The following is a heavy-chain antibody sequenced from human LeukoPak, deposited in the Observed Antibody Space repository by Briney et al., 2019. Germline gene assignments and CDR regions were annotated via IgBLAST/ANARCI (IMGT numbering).Heavy chain of an antibody. CDR2: IYNSGST. D-gene: IGHD4-23*01. CDR3: ARHAYYGAKDFDY. CDR1: GDSISSSSYY. J-gene: IGHJ4*02. V-gene: IGHV4-39*01. Sequence: SETLSLTCIVSGDSISSSSYYWGWIRQPPGTGLEWIGSIYNSGSTHYNPSLKSRVTISVDTSKNQFSLKLSSVTAADTAVYCCARHAYYGAKDFDYWGQGTLVTVSS.